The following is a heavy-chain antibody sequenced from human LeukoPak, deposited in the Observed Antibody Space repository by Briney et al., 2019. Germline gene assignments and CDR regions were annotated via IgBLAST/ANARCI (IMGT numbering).Heavy chain of an antibody. CDR1: GGSFSGYY. V-gene: IGHV4-34*01. CDR3: ARHPVGELSLYYMDV. J-gene: IGHJ6*03. CDR2: INHSGST. Sequence: SETLSLTCAVYGGSFSGYYWSWIRQPPGKGLEWIGEINHSGSTNYNPSLKSRVTISVDTSKNQFSLKLSSVTAADTAVYYCARHPVGELSLYYMDVWGKGTTVTVSS. D-gene: IGHD3-16*01.